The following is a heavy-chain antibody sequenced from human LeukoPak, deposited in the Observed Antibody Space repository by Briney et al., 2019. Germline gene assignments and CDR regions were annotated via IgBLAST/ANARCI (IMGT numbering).Heavy chain of an antibody. V-gene: IGHV1-2*02. D-gene: IGHD6-19*01. CDR2: INPNSGGT. Sequence: ASVKVSCKTSGYSFTGYYMHWVRQAPGQGLEWMGWINPNSGGTNYAQKFQGRVTMTRDTSISTAHMELSRLKSDDTAVYYCASSSGWYPLKYYYYYMDVWGKGTTVTVSS. CDR1: GYSFTGYY. CDR3: ASSSGWYPLKYYYYYMDV. J-gene: IGHJ6*03.